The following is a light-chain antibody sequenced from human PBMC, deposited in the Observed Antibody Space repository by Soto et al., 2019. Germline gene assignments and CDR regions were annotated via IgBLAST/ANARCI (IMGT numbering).Light chain of an antibody. CDR2: DAS. J-gene: IGKJ2*01. CDR3: QQYNTFSYT. V-gene: IGKV1-5*01. CDR1: QSISTW. Sequence: DIPMTQSPSTLSASVGDRVTITCRASQSISTWLAWYQQKPGKAPKLLIYDASSLESGVPSRFSGSGSGTEFTLTISSLQPVDFATYYCQQYNTFSYTFGRGTKLEIK.